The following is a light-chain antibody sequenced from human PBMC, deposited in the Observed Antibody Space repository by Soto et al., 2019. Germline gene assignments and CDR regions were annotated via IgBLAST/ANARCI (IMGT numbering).Light chain of an antibody. Sequence: DIQMTQSPSTLSASVGDRVTITCRASQSISSWLAWYQQKPGKAPKVLIYDASTLASGVPSRFSGGGSGTEFTLTITSLQPDDFATYYCQEYTTYSRTFGQGTKVEVK. CDR2: DAS. J-gene: IGKJ1*01. CDR1: QSISSW. V-gene: IGKV1-5*01. CDR3: QEYTTYSRT.